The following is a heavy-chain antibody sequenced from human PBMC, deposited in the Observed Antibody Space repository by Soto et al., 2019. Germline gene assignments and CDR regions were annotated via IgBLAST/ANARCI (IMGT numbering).Heavy chain of an antibody. Sequence: GRSLRLACAAYGFTFSNYGMHWVRQAPGKGLEWVAIIWHDGNNKYYADSVRGRFIISRDNSKNRLYLQMNSLRAEDTAVYYCACVLMVRCAPNCTVVCCQGTSVTVS. J-gene: IGHJ6*02. CDR1: GFTFSNYG. CDR3: ACVLMVRCAPNCTVV. D-gene: IGHD2-8*01. V-gene: IGHV3-33*01. CDR2: IWHDGNNK.